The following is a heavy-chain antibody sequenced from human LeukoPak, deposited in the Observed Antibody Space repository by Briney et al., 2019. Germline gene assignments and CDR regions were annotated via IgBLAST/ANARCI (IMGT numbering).Heavy chain of an antibody. V-gene: IGHV4-61*08. CDR2: IYHSGST. J-gene: IGHJ4*02. CDR1: GASISGSGYY. D-gene: IGHD5-12*01. CDR3: ARDGYSGNDGL. Sequence: SETLSLTCAVSGASISGSGYYLGWIRQPPGKGLEWIGYIYHSGSTNYNPSLKSRVTISVDTSKNQFSLRLSSVTAADTAVYYCARDGYSGNDGLWGQGTLVTVSS.